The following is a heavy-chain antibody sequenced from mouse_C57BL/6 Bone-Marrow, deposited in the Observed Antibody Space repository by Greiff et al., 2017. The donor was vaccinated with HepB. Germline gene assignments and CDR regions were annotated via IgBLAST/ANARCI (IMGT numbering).Heavy chain of an antibody. D-gene: IGHD2-3*01. J-gene: IGHJ3*01. Sequence: EVMLVESGGGLVKPGGSLKLSCSASGFTFSSYSLSLVRQTPEKRLEWVATISDGGSYTYYPDNVKSRFTISRDNAKNNLYLQMSHLKSEDTAMYYCARGVDGYYAWFAYWGQGTLVTVSA. CDR2: ISDGGSYT. V-gene: IGHV5-4*03. CDR3: ARGVDGYYAWFAY. CDR1: GFTFSSYS.